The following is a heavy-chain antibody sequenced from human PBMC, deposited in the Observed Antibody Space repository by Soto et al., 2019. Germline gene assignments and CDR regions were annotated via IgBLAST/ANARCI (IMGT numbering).Heavy chain of an antibody. CDR1: DGSISTYY. CDR2: IFTSGTA. CDR3: PRDNSGFWGGYFDD. D-gene: IGHD3-3*01. Sequence: HVQLQESGPGLVKASETLSLTCTVSDGSISTYYWSWVRQPAGKKLEWIGHIFTSGTANYIPSLKSRVSMSLDTSKNPVSLTLRSVTAADTAVYYFPRDNSGFWGGYFDDWGQGTPVTVSS. V-gene: IGHV4-4*07. J-gene: IGHJ4*02.